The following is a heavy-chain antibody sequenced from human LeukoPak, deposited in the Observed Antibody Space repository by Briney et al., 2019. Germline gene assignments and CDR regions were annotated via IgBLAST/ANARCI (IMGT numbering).Heavy chain of an antibody. CDR2: IKQDGSEK. CDR3: ARVKAGVGYDFWSGYYGEDY. D-gene: IGHD3-3*01. Sequence: GGSLRLSCAASGFTFSSYWMSWVRQAPGKGLEWVANIKQDGSEKYYVDSVKGRFTISRDNAKNSLYLQMNSLRAEDTAVYYCARVKAGVGYDFWSGYYGEDYWGQGTLVTVSS. J-gene: IGHJ4*02. V-gene: IGHV3-7*01. CDR1: GFTFSSYW.